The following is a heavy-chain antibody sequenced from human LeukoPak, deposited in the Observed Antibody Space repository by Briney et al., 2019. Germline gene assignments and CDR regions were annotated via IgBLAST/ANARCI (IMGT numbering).Heavy chain of an antibody. Sequence: PSETLSLTCTVSGGSIRSTSYYWGWIRQPPGKGLEWLGSVHHSGSTYDNPSLKNRVTISVDTSKNQFSLKLISVTAADTAVYYCARRSTVAGRGRFDPWGQGTLVTVSS. CDR1: GGSIRSTSYY. CDR2: VHHSGST. CDR3: ARRSTVAGRGRFDP. J-gene: IGHJ5*02. D-gene: IGHD6-19*01. V-gene: IGHV4-39*01.